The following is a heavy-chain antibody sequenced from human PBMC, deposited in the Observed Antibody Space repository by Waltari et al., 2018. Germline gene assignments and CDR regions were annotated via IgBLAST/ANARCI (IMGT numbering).Heavy chain of an antibody. CDR1: GFTSSRFG. V-gene: IGHV3-33*01. J-gene: IGHJ4*02. CDR3: ASQSTTLFDY. CDR2: IWHDGSNE. Sequence: QVQLVASGGGVVQPGRSLSPSCAASGFTSSRFGMHWVRQAPGKGLEWVAVIWHDGSNEYYVDSVKGRFTISRDNSKNTLYLQMNSLRAEDSAVYYCASQSTTLFDYWGQGTLVTVSS. D-gene: IGHD2-15*01.